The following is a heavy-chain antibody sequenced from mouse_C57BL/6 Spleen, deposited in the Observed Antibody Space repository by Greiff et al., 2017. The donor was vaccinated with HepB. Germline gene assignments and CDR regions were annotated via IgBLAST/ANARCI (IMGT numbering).Heavy chain of an antibody. D-gene: IGHD2-5*01. V-gene: IGHV5-4*01. CDR1: GFTFSSYA. CDR3: ARDQGAGSNYRFDY. CDR2: ISDGGSYT. Sequence: EVKLQESGGGLVKPGGSLKLSCAASGFTFSSYAMSWVRQTPEKRLEWVATISDGGSYTYYPDNVKGRFTISRDNAKNNLYLQMSHLKSEDTAMYYCARDQGAGSNYRFDYWGQGTTLTVSS. J-gene: IGHJ2*01.